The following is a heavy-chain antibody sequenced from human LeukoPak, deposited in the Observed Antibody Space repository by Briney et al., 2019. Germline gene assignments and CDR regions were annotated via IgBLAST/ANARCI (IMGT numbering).Heavy chain of an antibody. D-gene: IGHD3-22*01. CDR2: TYYRSKWYN. Sequence: SQTLSLTCALSGDSVSSNSAAWNWIRQSPSRGLEWLGRTYYRSKWYNDYAVSVKSRITINPDTSKNQFSLQLNSVTPEDTAVYYCARDLIYDSSGYYYFDYWGQGTLVTVSS. CDR1: GDSVSSNSAA. J-gene: IGHJ4*02. CDR3: ARDLIYDSSGYYYFDY. V-gene: IGHV6-1*01.